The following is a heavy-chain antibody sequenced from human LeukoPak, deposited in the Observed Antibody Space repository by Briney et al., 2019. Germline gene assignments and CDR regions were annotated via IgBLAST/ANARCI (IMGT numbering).Heavy chain of an antibody. V-gene: IGHV4-34*01. CDR2: INHSGST. J-gene: IGHJ4*02. CDR1: GGSSSGYY. Sequence: SETLSLTCAVYGGSSSGYYWSWIRQPPGKGLEWIGEINHSGSTNYNPSLKSRVTISVDTSKNQFSLKLSSVTAADTAVYYCARGLEWGSSVSGFDYWGQGTLVTVSS. CDR3: ARGLEWGSSVSGFDY. D-gene: IGHD3-3*01.